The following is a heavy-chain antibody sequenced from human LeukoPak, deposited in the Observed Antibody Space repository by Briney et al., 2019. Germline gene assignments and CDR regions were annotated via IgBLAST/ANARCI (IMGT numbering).Heavy chain of an antibody. J-gene: IGHJ4*02. CDR1: GGSISSYY. D-gene: IGHD1-7*01. CDR2: IYYSGST. Sequence: SETLSLTCTVSGGSISSYYWSWIRPPPGKGLEWIGYIYYSGSTNYNPSLKSRLTTSVDTSKNQFSLKLSSVTAADTAVYYCARGTSNFDYWGQGTLVTVSS. CDR3: ARGTSNFDY. V-gene: IGHV4-59*01.